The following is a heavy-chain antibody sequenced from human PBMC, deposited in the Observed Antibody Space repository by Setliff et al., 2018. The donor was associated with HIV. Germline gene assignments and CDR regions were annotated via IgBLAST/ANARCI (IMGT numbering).Heavy chain of an antibody. CDR1: GGYISSYY. CDR2: IYTSGNT. V-gene: IGHV4-4*07. Sequence: NPSETLSLTCTVPGGYISSYYWSWIRPPAGKGLEWIGRIYTSGNTNYNPSLKSRVTMSVDTSKNQFSLNLSAVTAADTAVYYCARGSGYYYSNFYMDVWGKGTTVTVSS. D-gene: IGHD3-3*01. J-gene: IGHJ6*03. CDR3: ARGSGYYYSNFYMDV.